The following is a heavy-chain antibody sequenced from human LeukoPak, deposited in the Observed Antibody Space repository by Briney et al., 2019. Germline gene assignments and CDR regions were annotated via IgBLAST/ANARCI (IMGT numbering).Heavy chain of an antibody. CDR2: INRDGSST. D-gene: IGHD1-26*01. CDR3: ARAGGSYSFDY. V-gene: IGHV3-74*01. J-gene: IGHJ4*02. Sequence: GGSLRLSCAASGFTFSSYWMHWVRQAPGKGLVWVSRINRDGSSTSYADSVKGRFTISRDNAKNTLNLQMNSLRAEDMAVYYCARAGGSYSFDYWGQGNLVTVSS. CDR1: GFTFSSYW.